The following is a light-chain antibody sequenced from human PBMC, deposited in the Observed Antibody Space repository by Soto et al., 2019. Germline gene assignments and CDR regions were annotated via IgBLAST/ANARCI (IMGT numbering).Light chain of an antibody. J-gene: IGLJ1*01. Sequence: QSALTQPRSVSGSPGQSVTISCTGTSNVVGRFNYVSWYQQYPGKAPKLMIYDVTKRPSGVPDRFSGPKSGNTASLTISGLQAEDEADYYCCSYVANYPYVFGTGTKVTVL. CDR3: CSYVANYPYV. V-gene: IGLV2-11*01. CDR1: SNVVGRFNY. CDR2: DVT.